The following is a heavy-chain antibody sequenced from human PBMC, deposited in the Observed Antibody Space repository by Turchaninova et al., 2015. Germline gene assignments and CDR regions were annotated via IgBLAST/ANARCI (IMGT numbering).Heavy chain of an antibody. V-gene: IGHV4-59*08. D-gene: IGHD7-27*01. Sequence: QVQLQESGPGMVKLSETVYLPCTVPGGSINNYYWSWIRQAPGKGLKWIGNSHSSGNTKYSPSLKSQITISVDPSNNQFSLKLSSVTAADTAIYYCARHVGRWGFDYWGQGALVTVSS. CDR1: GGSINNYY. CDR3: ARHVGRWGFDY. J-gene: IGHJ4*02. CDR2: SHSSGNT.